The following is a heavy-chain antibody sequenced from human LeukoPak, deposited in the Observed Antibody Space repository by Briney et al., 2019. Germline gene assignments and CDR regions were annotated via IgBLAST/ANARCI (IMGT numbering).Heavy chain of an antibody. CDR3: ARDHCCTNGAPIGP. V-gene: IGHV4-4*07. CDR1: GGSISSYY. CDR2: IYTSGST. Sequence: SETLSLTCTGSGGSISSYYWSWIRQPAGKGLEWIGRIYTSGSTNYNPSLKSRVTMSVDTSKNQFSLKLSSVTAADTAVYYCARDHCCTNGAPIGPWGQGTLVTVSS. D-gene: IGHD2-8*01. J-gene: IGHJ5*02.